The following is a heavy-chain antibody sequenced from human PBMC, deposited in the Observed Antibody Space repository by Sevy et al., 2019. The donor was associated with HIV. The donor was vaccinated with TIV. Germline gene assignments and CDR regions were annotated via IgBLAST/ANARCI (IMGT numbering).Heavy chain of an antibody. V-gene: IGHV1-24*01. J-gene: IGHJ4*02. D-gene: IGHD3-22*01. CDR2: FDPEDGET. CDR3: AAAREYYEDSSGYLDY. Sequence: ASVKVSCKVSGYTFTKLSMHWVRQAPGKGLEWMGRFDPEDGETIFAQKFQGRVTMTEDTSTDTAYMELSSLRSEDTAVYYCAAAREYYEDSSGYLDYWGQGTLVTVSS. CDR1: GYTFTKLS.